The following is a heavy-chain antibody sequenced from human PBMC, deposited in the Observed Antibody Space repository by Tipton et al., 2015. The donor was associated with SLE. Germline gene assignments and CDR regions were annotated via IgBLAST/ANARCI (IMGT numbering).Heavy chain of an antibody. CDR3: AKDPKRGGYYFDY. CDR1: GFTFSSYG. J-gene: IGHJ4*02. D-gene: IGHD3-10*01. CDR2: ISFDGINK. V-gene: IGHV3-30*18. Sequence: SLRLSCAASGFTFSSYGMHWVRQAPGKGLEWVAVISFDGINKYYADSVKGRFTISRDNSKNTLYLQMNTLRAEDTAVYYCAKDPKRGGYYFDYWGQGTLVTVSS.